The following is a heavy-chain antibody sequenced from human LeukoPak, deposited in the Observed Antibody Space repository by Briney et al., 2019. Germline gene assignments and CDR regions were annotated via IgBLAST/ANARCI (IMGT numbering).Heavy chain of an antibody. J-gene: IGHJ4*02. CDR2: INPNSGGT. CDR1: VYTFTGYY. CDR3: ARDRGWDFDY. Sequence: VSVTVSCKASVYTFTGYYMHWVRQAPGQGLEWMGWINPNSGGTNYAQKFQGRVTMTRDTSISTAYMELSRLRSDDTAVYYCARDRGWDFDYWGQGTLVTVSS. V-gene: IGHV1-2*02. D-gene: IGHD1-26*01.